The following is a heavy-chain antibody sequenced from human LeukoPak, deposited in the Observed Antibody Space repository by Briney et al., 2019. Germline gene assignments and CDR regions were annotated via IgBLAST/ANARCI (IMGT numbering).Heavy chain of an antibody. CDR1: GYTFTSYY. Sequence: ASVKVSCKASGYTFTSYYMHWVRQAPGQGLEWMGIINPSGGSTSYAQKFQGRVTMTRDTSTSTVYMELSSLRSEDTAVYYCAGARSDEDGYNYYFDYWGQGTLVTVSS. J-gene: IGHJ4*02. D-gene: IGHD5-24*01. CDR3: AGARSDEDGYNYYFDY. CDR2: INPSGGST. V-gene: IGHV1-46*01.